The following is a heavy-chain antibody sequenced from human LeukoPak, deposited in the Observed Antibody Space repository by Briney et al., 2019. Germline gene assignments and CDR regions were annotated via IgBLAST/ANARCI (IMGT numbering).Heavy chain of an antibody. D-gene: IGHD3-22*01. CDR2: ISSSSSYI. CDR1: GFTFSSYS. Sequence: PGGSLRLSCAASGFTFSSYSMNWVRQAPGKGLEWVSSISSSSSYIYYADSVKGRFTISRDNAKNSLYLQMNSLRAEDTAVYYCARPVVGYDSSGYYGFNYYYMDVWGKGTTVTVSS. J-gene: IGHJ6*03. V-gene: IGHV3-21*01. CDR3: ARPVVGYDSSGYYGFNYYYMDV.